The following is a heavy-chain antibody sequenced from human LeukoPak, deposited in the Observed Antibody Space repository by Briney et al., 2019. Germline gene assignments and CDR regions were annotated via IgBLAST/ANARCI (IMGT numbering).Heavy chain of an antibody. CDR3: AGAFPDSSRYIGPLDH. V-gene: IGHV4-61*08. CDR1: GASINSGGHY. D-gene: IGHD3-22*01. CDR2: ISYSGST. J-gene: IGHJ4*02. Sequence: SETLSLTCTVSGASINSGGHYWSWIRQHPGKGLEWIGYISYSGSTNYNPSLKSRVTISVDTFKKQFSLNLSSVTAADTAVYYCAGAFPDSSRYIGPLDHWGQGTLVTVSS.